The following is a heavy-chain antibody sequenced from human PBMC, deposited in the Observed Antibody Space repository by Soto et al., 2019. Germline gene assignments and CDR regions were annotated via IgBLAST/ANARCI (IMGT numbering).Heavy chain of an antibody. D-gene: IGHD3-22*01. CDR1: GGTFSSYA. J-gene: IGHJ4*02. CDR2: IIPIFGTA. V-gene: IGHV1-69*06. CDR3: ARVEWYYYDSSGGDY. Sequence: SVKGSCKASGGTFSSYAISWGRQAPGQGLEWMGGIIPIFGTANYAQKFQGRVTITADKSTSTAYMELSSLRSEDTAVYYCARVEWYYYDSSGGDYWGQGTPVTVSS.